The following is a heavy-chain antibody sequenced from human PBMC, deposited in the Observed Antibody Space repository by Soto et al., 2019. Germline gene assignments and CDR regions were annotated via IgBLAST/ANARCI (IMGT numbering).Heavy chain of an antibody. CDR3: AREDLLDYSNYSNP. CDR1: GGSISSGGHY. D-gene: IGHD4-4*01. J-gene: IGHJ5*02. CDR2: INHSGST. V-gene: IGHV4-39*07. Sequence: PSETLSLTCTVSGGSISSGGHYWSWIRQPPGKGLEWIGEINHSGSTNYNPSLKSRVTISVDTSKNQFSLKLSSVTAADTAVYYCAREDLLDYSNYSNPWGQGTLVTVSS.